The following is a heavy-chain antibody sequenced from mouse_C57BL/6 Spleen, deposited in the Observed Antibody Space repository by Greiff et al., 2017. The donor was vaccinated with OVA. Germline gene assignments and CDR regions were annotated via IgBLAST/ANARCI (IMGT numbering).Heavy chain of an antibody. V-gene: IGHV1-80*01. Sequence: VQLQQSGAELVKPGASVKISCKASGYAFSSYWMNWVKQRPGKGLEWIGQIYPGDGDTNYNGKFKGKATLTADKSSSTAYMQLSSLTSEDSAVYFCARGGEYYGRGYFDVWGTGTMVTVSS. CDR3: ARGGEYYGRGYFDV. CDR2: IYPGDGDT. CDR1: GYAFSSYW. D-gene: IGHD1-1*01. J-gene: IGHJ1*03.